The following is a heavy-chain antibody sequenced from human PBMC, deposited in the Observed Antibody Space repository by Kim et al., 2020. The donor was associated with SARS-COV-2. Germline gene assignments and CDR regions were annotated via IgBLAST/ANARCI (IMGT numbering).Heavy chain of an antibody. V-gene: IGHV2-5*01. D-gene: IGHD6-13*01. CDR3: AHRRGSSWYYYFDY. J-gene: IGHJ4*02. Sequence: SPSRKSRLTITKDTSKNQVVLTMTNMDPVDTATYYCAHRRGSSWYYYFDYWGQGTLVTVSS.